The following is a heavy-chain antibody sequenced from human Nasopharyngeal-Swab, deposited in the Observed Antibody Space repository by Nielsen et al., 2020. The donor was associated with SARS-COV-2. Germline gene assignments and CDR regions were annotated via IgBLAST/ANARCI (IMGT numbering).Heavy chain of an antibody. CDR1: GFVFSRSA. CDR3: ARDGLDYDFWSAYFMDV. J-gene: IGHJ6*02. D-gene: IGHD3-3*01. V-gene: IGHV3-21*01. CDR2: IISSSSYI. Sequence: GESLKISCAASGFVFSRSAIHWVRQAPGKGLEWVSSIISSSSYIYYADSVKGRFTISRDNAKNSLYLQMNSLRAEDTAVYYCARDGLDYDFWSAYFMDVWGQGTTVTVSS.